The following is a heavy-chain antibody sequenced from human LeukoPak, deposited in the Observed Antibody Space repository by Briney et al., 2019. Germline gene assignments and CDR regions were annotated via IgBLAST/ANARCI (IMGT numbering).Heavy chain of an antibody. CDR3: AKDHRPYYDSSGYYDY. Sequence: GRSLRLSCAASGFTFDDYAMHWVRQVPGKGLEWVSGISWNSGIIAYADSVKGRFTISRDNAKNSLYLQMNSLRAEDMALYYCAKDHRPYYDSSGYYDYWGQGTLVTVSS. CDR2: ISWNSGII. D-gene: IGHD3-22*01. V-gene: IGHV3-9*03. CDR1: GFTFDDYA. J-gene: IGHJ4*02.